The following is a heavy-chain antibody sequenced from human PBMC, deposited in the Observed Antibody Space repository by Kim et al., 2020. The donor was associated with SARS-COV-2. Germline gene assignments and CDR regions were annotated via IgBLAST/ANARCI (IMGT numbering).Heavy chain of an antibody. J-gene: IGHJ6*02. D-gene: IGHD2-15*01. CDR3: ARGHPVVAARYGMDV. CDR1: GFTFSSYA. Sequence: GGSLRLSCAASGFTFSSYAMHWVRQAPGKGLEYVSAISSNGGSTYYANSVKGRFTISRDNSKNTLYLQMGSLRAEDMAVYYCARGHPVVAARYGMDVWGQGTTVTVSS. CDR2: ISSNGGST. V-gene: IGHV3-64*01.